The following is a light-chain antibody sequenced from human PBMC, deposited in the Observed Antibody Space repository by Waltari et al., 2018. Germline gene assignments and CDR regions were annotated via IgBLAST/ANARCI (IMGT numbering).Light chain of an antibody. CDR2: RAS. CDR1: QGIYDN. CDR3: QQYNRWPPIT. J-gene: IGKJ5*01. V-gene: IGKV3-15*01. Sequence: EVVMTQSPATLSVSPGERATLSCRASQGIYDNLAWYQHKPGQAPRLLIYRASTRATGIPARFSGRGSGTESTLTISSLQSEDSAVYYCQQYNRWPPITFGQGTRLEIK.